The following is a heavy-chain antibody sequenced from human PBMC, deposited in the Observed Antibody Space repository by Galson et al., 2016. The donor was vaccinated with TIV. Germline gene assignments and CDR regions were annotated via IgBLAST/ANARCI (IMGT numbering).Heavy chain of an antibody. Sequence: SVKVSCKASGYPFSAYTMHWVRQAPGEGLEWMGWINIRNGYAKYSENFEARVTITRDSSATAAYMEMGSLTSEDTAVYYCVREADYGSGSLYFDYWGHGTLVTVSS. V-gene: IGHV1-3*04. CDR2: INIRNGYA. J-gene: IGHJ4*01. CDR1: GYPFSAYT. CDR3: VREADYGSGSLYFDY. D-gene: IGHD3-10*01.